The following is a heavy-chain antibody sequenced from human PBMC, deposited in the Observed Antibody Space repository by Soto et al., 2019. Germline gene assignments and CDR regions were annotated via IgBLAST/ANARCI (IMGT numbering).Heavy chain of an antibody. V-gene: IGHV3-9*01. CDR2: IDWNGANI. D-gene: IGHD6-13*01. Sequence: EVQLVESGGGLVQPGRSLRLPCAASGFTFNDFAMHWVRQAPGKGLEWVASIDWNGANIAYAASVEGRFTISRDNVKNSLFLQMNSLRAEDTAFYFCARDSGIVAAGRFSFDPRGQGTLVTVSS. CDR1: GFTFNDFA. J-gene: IGHJ5*02. CDR3: ARDSGIVAAGRFSFDP.